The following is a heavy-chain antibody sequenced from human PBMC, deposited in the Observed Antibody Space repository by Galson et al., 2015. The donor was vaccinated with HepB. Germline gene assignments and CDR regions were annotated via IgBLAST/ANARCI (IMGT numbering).Heavy chain of an antibody. J-gene: IGHJ5*02. CDR1: GFTFSRYA. V-gene: IGHV3-23*01. CDR3: AKDLNFGELFYGDH. Sequence: SLRLSCAASGFTFSRYAMNWVRQAPGKGPEWVSGISGSGDRTYYTAPVRGRFTISRDNSKNTLYLQLHSLRAEDTAVYYCAKDLNFGELFYGDHWGQGTLVTVSS. D-gene: IGHD3-10*01. CDR2: ISGSGDRT.